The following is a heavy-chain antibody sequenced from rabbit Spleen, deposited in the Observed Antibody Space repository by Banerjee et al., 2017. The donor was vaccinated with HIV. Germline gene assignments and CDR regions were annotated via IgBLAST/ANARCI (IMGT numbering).Heavy chain of an antibody. CDR2: IEPIFGNT. CDR1: GFDFSNYG. CDR3: VRDQAGDGDYGPYYLNL. Sequence: QEQLVESGGGLVQPGGSLKLSCNASGFDFSNYGVSWVRQAPGKGLEWIGYIEPIFGNTYYTTWVNGRSTISSHNAQNTLYLQLSSLTAADTATYFCVRDQAGDGDYGPYYLNLWGPGTLVTVS. V-gene: IGHV1S47*01. J-gene: IGHJ4*01. D-gene: IGHD2-1*01.